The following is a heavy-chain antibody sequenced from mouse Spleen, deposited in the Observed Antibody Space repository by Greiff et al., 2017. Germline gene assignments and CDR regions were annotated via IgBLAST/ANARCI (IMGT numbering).Heavy chain of an antibody. CDR1: GYTFTSYW. V-gene: IGHV1-59*01. CDR3: AAKYFDV. J-gene: IGHJ1*01. CDR2: IDPSDSYT. Sequence: QVHVKQSGAELVRPGTSVKLSCKASGYTFTSYWMHWVKQRPGQGLEWIGVIDPSDSYTNYNQKFKGKATLTVDTSSSTAYMQLSSLTSEDSAVYYCAAKYFDVWGAGTTVTVSS.